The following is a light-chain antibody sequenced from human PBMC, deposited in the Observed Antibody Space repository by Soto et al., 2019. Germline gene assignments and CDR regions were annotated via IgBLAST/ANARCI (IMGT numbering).Light chain of an antibody. J-gene: IGKJ1*01. CDR3: TQGTHLPQT. Sequence: DVVMTQSPLSLPVTLGQPASISCRSSQSLVYSDGNAYLNWFQQTPGQSPRRLIYKVSNRHSRVPDRFSGSGSGAYITLKISRVEADDVGVYYGTQGTHLPQTFGQGTKVEIK. CDR2: KVS. V-gene: IGKV2-30*01. CDR1: QSLVYSDGNAY.